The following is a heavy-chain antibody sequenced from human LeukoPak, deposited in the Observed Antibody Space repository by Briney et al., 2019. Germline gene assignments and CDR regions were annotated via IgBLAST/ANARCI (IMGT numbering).Heavy chain of an antibody. J-gene: IGHJ6*04. D-gene: IGHD2-2*01. V-gene: IGHV3-23*01. Sequence: GGSLRLSCAASGFTFSSYAMSWVRQAPGKGLEWVSAISGSGGSTYYADSVKGRFTISRDNSKNTLYLQMNSLRAEDTAVYYCAKGACSSTSCPQHYYGMDVWGKGTTVTVSS. CDR2: ISGSGGST. CDR1: GFTFSSYA. CDR3: AKGACSSTSCPQHYYGMDV.